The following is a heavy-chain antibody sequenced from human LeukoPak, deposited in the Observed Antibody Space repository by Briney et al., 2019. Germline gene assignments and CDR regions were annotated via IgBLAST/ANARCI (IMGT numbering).Heavy chain of an antibody. D-gene: IGHD3-10*01. Sequence: GSSVRVSCKASGGTFSSYAISWVRQAPGQGLEWMGRIIPILGIANYAQKFQGRVTITADKSTSTAYMELSSLRSEDTAVYYCAPLDMVRGVTPVDYWGQGTLVTVSS. J-gene: IGHJ4*02. CDR1: GGTFSSYA. CDR3: APLDMVRGVTPVDY. CDR2: IIPILGIA. V-gene: IGHV1-69*04.